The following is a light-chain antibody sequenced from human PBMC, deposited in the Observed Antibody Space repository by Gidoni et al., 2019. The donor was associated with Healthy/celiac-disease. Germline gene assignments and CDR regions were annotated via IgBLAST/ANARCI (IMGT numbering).Light chain of an antibody. Sequence: QSALTQPASVSGSPGQSITISCTGTSSDVGGYNYVSWYQQHPGKAPILMIYDVSTRPSVFSNRFSGSKSGNTASLTISGLQAEDEADYYCSSYTSSSTYVFGTGTKVTVL. CDR2: DVS. V-gene: IGLV2-14*03. CDR3: SSYTSSSTYV. CDR1: SSDVGGYNY. J-gene: IGLJ1*01.